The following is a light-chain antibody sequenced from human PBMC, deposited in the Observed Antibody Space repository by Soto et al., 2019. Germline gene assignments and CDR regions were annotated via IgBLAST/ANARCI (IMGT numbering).Light chain of an antibody. Sequence: QLVLTQPPSVPGAPGQRVTISCTGSSSNIGAGYDVHWYQQLPGTAPKLLIYGNSNRPSGVPDRFSGSKSGTSASLAITGLQAEDEADYYCQSYDSSLSGWVFGGGTKVTVL. J-gene: IGLJ3*02. CDR1: SSNIGAGYD. CDR3: QSYDSSLSGWV. CDR2: GNS. V-gene: IGLV1-40*01.